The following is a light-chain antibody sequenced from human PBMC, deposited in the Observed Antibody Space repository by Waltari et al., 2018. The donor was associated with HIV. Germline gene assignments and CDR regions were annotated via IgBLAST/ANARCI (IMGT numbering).Light chain of an antibody. CDR2: EVN. V-gene: IGLV2-8*01. CDR1: STDVGTYHY. J-gene: IGLJ3*02. Sequence: QSALTQPPSASGSPGPSVTISCTATSTDVGTYHYLSCYQQPPGTTPQLMIYEVNQRPSGVPDRFSGSKSGNTASLTVSGLQAEDEAEYYCSSYAATNTLVFGGGTKVTVL. CDR3: SSYAATNTLV.